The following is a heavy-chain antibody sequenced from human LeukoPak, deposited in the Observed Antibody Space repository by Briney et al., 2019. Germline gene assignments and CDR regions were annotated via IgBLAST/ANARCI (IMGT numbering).Heavy chain of an antibody. V-gene: IGHV4-34*01. CDR1: GGSISTYY. CDR3: ARLSGSGSYADY. CDR2: INHSGST. D-gene: IGHD3-10*01. J-gene: IGHJ4*02. Sequence: PSETLSLTCTVSGGSISTYYWSWIRQPPGKGLEWIGEINHSGSTNYNPSLKSRVTISIDTSKNQFSLKLSSVTAADTAVYYCARLSGSGSYADYWGQGTLVTVSS.